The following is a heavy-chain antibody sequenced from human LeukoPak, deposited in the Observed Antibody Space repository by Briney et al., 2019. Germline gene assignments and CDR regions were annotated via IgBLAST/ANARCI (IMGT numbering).Heavy chain of an antibody. Sequence: SETLSLTCAVYGGSFSGYYWSWIRQPPGKGLERIGEINHSGSTNYNPSLKSRVTISVDTSKNQFSLKLSSVTAADTAVYYCARGSDDFWSGYYKGWFDPWGQGTLVTVSS. J-gene: IGHJ5*02. D-gene: IGHD3-3*01. CDR2: INHSGST. CDR3: ARGSDDFWSGYYKGWFDP. V-gene: IGHV4-34*01. CDR1: GGSFSGYY.